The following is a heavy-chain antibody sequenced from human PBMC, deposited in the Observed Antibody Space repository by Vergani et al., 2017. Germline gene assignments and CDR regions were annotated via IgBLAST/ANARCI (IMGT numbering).Heavy chain of an antibody. Sequence: EVQLVESGGGLVQPGGSLRLSCAASGFTISSKYMSWVRQAPGKGLEWVANIKEDGTEKYYLDSVKGRFTISRDIAENSIYLEMNSLRVEDTAVYYCAREGVPRCCIVGAPDFWGQGTQVTVSS. D-gene: IGHD1-26*01. V-gene: IGHV3-7*01. CDR3: AREGVPRCCIVGAPDF. CDR1: GFTISSKY. J-gene: IGHJ4*02. CDR2: IKEDGTEK.